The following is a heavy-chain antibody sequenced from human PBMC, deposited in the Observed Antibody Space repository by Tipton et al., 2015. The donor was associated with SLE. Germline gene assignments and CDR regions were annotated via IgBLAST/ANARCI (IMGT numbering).Heavy chain of an antibody. CDR2: IYYSGST. V-gene: IGHV4-59*08. D-gene: IGHD5-24*01. CDR1: GGSISSYY. J-gene: IGHJ4*02. Sequence: TLSLTCTVSGGSISSYYWSWIRPPPGKGLEWIGYIYYSGSTNYNPSLKSRVTISVDTSKNQFSLKLSSVTAADTAVYYCARQGDGYPIFDYWGQGTLVTVSS. CDR3: ARQGDGYPIFDY.